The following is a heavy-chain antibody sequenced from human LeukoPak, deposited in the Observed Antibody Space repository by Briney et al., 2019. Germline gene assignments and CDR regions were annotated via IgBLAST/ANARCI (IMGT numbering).Heavy chain of an antibody. J-gene: IGHJ6*02. CDR2: ISYDGSNK. CDR3: AKDQGPYYYYGMDV. CDR1: GFIFSSCD. V-gene: IGHV3-30*18. Sequence: GRTLRLSCAASGFIFSSCDMHGVRRAPGKGLEGVAVISYDGSNKYYQDSVKGRFTNYRDNSKNTLYLQMNSLRAEDTAVYYCAKDQGPYYYYGMDVRGQGATVTVSS.